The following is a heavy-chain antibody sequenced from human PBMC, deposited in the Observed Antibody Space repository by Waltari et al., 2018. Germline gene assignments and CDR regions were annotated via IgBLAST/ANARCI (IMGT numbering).Heavy chain of an antibody. CDR3: ARASVVTVGGPPIFDY. J-gene: IGHJ4*02. V-gene: IGHV1-69*05. CDR2: ITLIFGKG. CDR1: GGPFSSYS. Sequence: HVELVQSGAEVQKPESSVNVSCKASGGPFSSYSLRWLRQARGQGLEWMGWITLIFGKGNYEQKFQGRVTITTDESTSTAYMELSRMRSEDTAVYYCARASVVTVGGPPIFDYWGQGTLVTVSS. D-gene: IGHD2-15*01.